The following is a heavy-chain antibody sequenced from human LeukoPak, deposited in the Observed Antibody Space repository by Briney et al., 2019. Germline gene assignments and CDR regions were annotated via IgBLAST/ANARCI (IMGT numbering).Heavy chain of an antibody. Sequence: ASVKVSCKASGYTFTSYGISWVRQAPGQGLEWMGWISAYNGNTNYAQKLQGRVTMTTDTSTSTAYMELRSLRAEDTAVYYCAKVFDTMIVVVPIVNFDYWGQGTLVTVSS. CDR3: AKVFDTMIVVVPIVNFDY. CDR1: GYTFTSYG. J-gene: IGHJ4*02. V-gene: IGHV1-18*01. D-gene: IGHD3-22*01. CDR2: ISAYNGNT.